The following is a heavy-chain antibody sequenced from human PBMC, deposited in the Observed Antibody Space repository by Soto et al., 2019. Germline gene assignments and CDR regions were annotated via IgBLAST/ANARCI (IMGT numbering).Heavy chain of an antibody. Sequence: SETLSLTCTVSGGSISSYYWSWIRQPAGKGLEWIGRIYTSGSTNYNPSLKSRVTMSVDTSKNQFSLKMSSVTAADTAVYYCAREGCSITSCYKRYYYYGMDVWGQGTTVTVSS. CDR2: IYTSGST. V-gene: IGHV4-4*07. CDR3: AREGCSITSCYKRYYYYGMDV. D-gene: IGHD2-2*02. CDR1: GGSISSYY. J-gene: IGHJ6*02.